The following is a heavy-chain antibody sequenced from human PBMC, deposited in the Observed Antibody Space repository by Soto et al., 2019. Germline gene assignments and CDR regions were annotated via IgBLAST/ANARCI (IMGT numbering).Heavy chain of an antibody. CDR1: GFTFSGYG. Sequence: GGSLSLSCAASGFTFSGYGMSWVRQAPGKGLEWVSSITSSGSNTYYVDSVKGRFTISRDNSKNTLYLQMNSLTVEDTAVYYCAKEQGRVAAALDYWGQGTLVTVSS. V-gene: IGHV3-23*01. J-gene: IGHJ4*02. CDR2: ITSSGSNT. D-gene: IGHD6-13*01. CDR3: AKEQGRVAAALDY.